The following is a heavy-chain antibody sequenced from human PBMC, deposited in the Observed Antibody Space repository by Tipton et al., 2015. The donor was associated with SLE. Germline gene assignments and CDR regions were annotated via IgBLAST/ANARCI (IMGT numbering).Heavy chain of an antibody. J-gene: IGHJ6*02. CDR3: AKDSAVTTPLYYYGMDV. V-gene: IGHV3-23*03. CDR2: IYSGGST. Sequence: LSLTCAASGFTFSSYAMSWVRQGPGKGLEWVSVIYSGGSTDYADSVKGRFTISRDNSKNTLYLQMNSLRAEDTAVYYCAKDSAVTTPLYYYGMDVWGQGTTVTVSS. CDR1: GFTFSSYA. D-gene: IGHD4-17*01.